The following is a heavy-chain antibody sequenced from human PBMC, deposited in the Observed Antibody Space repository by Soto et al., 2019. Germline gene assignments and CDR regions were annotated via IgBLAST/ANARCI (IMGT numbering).Heavy chain of an antibody. CDR3: ARYPERWLQLRGPDY. CDR2: IYYSGST. D-gene: IGHD4-4*01. Sequence: ASETLSLTCTVSGGSISSSSYYWGWIRQPPGKGLEWIGSIYYSGSTYYNPSLKSRVTISVDTSKNQFSLKLSSVTAADTAVYYCARYPERWLQLRGPDYWGQGTLVTVSS. J-gene: IGHJ4*02. V-gene: IGHV4-39*01. CDR1: GGSISSSSYY.